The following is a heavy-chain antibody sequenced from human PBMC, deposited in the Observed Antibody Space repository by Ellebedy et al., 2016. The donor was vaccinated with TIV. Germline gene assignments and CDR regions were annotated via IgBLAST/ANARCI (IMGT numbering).Heavy chain of an antibody. Sequence: AASVKVSCKASGGTFSKYAISWVRQAPGQGLEWMGRIISILGITNYAQKFQGRVTMTADKSTSTAYMELSSLRSEDTAVYYCARDRDSSSWYFGGYYYYGMDVWGQGTTVTVSS. J-gene: IGHJ6*02. CDR3: ARDRDSSSWYFGGYYYYGMDV. D-gene: IGHD6-13*01. V-gene: IGHV1-69*04. CDR2: IISILGIT. CDR1: GGTFSKYA.